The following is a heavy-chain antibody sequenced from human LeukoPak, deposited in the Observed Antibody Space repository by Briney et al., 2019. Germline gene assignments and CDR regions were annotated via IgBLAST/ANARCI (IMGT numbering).Heavy chain of an antibody. J-gene: IGHJ4*02. CDR2: IRYDGSNK. D-gene: IGHD5-18*01. Sequence: GGSLRLSCAASGFTFSSYGMHWVRQAPGKGLEWVAFIRYDGSNKYYADSVKGRFTISRDNSKNTLYLQMNSLRAEDTAVYYCAREPGYSYGYLDYWGQGTLVTVSS. CDR1: GFTFSSYG. V-gene: IGHV3-30*02. CDR3: AREPGYSYGYLDY.